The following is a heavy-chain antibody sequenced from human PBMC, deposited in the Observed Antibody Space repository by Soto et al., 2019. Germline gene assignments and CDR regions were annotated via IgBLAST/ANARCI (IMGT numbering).Heavy chain of an antibody. V-gene: IGHV5-51*01. CDR2: IYPGDSDT. J-gene: IGHJ6*02. D-gene: IGHD6-13*01. CDR1: GYSFTSYW. Sequence: GESLKISCKGSGYSFTSYWIGWVRQMPGKGLESMGIIYPGDSDTRYSPSFQGQVTISADKSISTAYLQWSSLKASDTAMYYCARTAAAGKYYYGIDGWGQGTTVTVSS. CDR3: ARTAAAGKYYYGIDG.